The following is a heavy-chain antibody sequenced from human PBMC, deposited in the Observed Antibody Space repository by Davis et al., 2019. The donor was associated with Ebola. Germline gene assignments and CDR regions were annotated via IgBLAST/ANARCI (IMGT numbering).Heavy chain of an antibody. J-gene: IGHJ2*01. Sequence: PGGSLRLSCAASGFTFSSHGMHWVRQAPGKGLEWVAVIGDNRRTKFYADSAKGRFTLSRDNFMNTLDLQMNSLRPEDTAVYYCAKEGAWGNWYLDLWGRGTLVTVSS. CDR1: GFTFSSHG. D-gene: IGHD3-16*01. V-gene: IGHV3-30*18. CDR2: IGDNRRTK. CDR3: AKEGAWGNWYLDL.